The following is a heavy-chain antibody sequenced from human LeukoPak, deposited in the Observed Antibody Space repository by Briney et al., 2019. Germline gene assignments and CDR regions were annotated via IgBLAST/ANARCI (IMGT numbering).Heavy chain of an antibody. V-gene: IGHV3-48*04. CDR2: ISSSSSTI. D-gene: IGHD3-10*01. Sequence: QPGGSLRLSCAASGFTFSSYSMNWVRQAPGKGLEWVSYISSSSSTIYYADSVKGRFTISRDNAKNSLYLQMNSLKTEDTAVYYCTTDFGLNWFDPWGQGTLVTVSS. J-gene: IGHJ5*02. CDR3: TTDFGLNWFDP. CDR1: GFTFSSYS.